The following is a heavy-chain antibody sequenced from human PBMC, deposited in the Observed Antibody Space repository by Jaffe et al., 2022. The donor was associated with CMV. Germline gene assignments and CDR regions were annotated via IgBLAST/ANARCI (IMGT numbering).Heavy chain of an antibody. V-gene: IGHV3-48*03. CDR1: GFTFSDHE. CDR2: ISGRGATK. CDR3: ARHSVARGFIGRGIGPSYYYYYIDV. D-gene: IGHD3-10*01. J-gene: IGHJ6*03. Sequence: EVQLVESGGGLVQPGGSLRLSCATSGFTFSDHEMSWVRQAPGKGLEWLSYISGRGATKYYADSVKGRFTISRDNVQNSLYLQMNSLRVEDTAVYYCARHSVARGFIGRGIGPSYYYYYIDVWGKGTTVTVSS.